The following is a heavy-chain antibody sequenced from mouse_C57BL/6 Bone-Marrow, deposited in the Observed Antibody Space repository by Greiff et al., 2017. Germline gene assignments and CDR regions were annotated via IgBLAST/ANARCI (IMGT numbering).Heavy chain of an antibody. CDR1: GYAFSSSW. V-gene: IGHV1-82*01. CDR3: ARKGAMDY. CDR2: SYPGDGDT. J-gene: IGHJ4*01. Sequence: VQLKQSGPELVKPGASVKISCKASGYAFSSSWMNWVKQRPGKGLEWIGRSYPGDGDTNYNGKLKGKATLTADKSSSTAYMHISSLTSEDSAVYFCARKGAMDYWGQGTSVTVSS.